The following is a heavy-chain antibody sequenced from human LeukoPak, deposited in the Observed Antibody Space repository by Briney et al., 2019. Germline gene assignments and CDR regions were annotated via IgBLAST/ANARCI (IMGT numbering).Heavy chain of an antibody. Sequence: GASVKVSCKASGFTLIDYIHWVRQDPRQGLQWMGWIKANSGGTEYAQKFQGRVTMTRDTSISTVYMELSSLRSDDTAVYYCARADSVPAGDYHYWYMDVWGKGTTVTVSS. D-gene: IGHD6-13*01. V-gene: IGHV1-2*02. CDR1: GFTLIDY. CDR2: IKANSGGT. CDR3: ARADSVPAGDYHYWYMDV. J-gene: IGHJ6*03.